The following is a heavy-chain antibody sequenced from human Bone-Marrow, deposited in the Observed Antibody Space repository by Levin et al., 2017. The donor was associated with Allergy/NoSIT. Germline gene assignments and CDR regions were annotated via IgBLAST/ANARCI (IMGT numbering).Heavy chain of an antibody. CDR2: IFSNDEK. J-gene: IGHJ4*02. CDR3: ARIRIEGSEDDSSGYGDY. CDR1: GFSLSTARMG. D-gene: IGHD3-22*01. Sequence: ESGPTLVKPTETLTLTCTVSGFSLSTARMGVSWIRQPPGKALEWLAHIFSNDEKSYSTSLKSRLTISNDTSKSQVVLTMTNMDPVDTATYYCARIRIEGSEDDSSGYGDYWGQGTLVTVSS. V-gene: IGHV2-26*01.